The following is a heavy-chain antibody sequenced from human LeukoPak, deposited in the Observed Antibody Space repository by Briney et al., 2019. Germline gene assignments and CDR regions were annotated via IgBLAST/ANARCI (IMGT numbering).Heavy chain of an antibody. D-gene: IGHD2-15*01. J-gene: IGHJ4*02. CDR1: GGSISSSNW. CDR2: IYHSGST. V-gene: IGHV4-4*02. CDR3: ARSRPDCSGGSCYWDFDY. Sequence: PSGTLSLTCAVSGGSISSSNWWSWVSQPPGKGLEWIGEIYHSGSTNYNPSLKSRVTISVDKSKNQFSLKLSSVTAADTAVYYCARSRPDCSGGSCYWDFDYWGQGTLVTVSS.